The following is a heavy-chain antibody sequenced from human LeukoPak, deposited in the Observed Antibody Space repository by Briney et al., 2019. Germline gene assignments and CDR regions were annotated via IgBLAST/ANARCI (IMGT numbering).Heavy chain of an antibody. CDR2: IYHSGST. J-gene: IGHJ4*02. D-gene: IGHD6-13*01. Sequence: SETLSLTCTVSGGSISGGGYYWSWVRQPPGKGLEWIGYIYHSGSTYYNPSLKSRVTISVDRSKNQFSLKLSSVTAADTAVYYCARGLILGQLVPTYFDYWGQGTLVTVSS. CDR1: GGSISGGGYY. CDR3: ARGLILGQLVPTYFDY. V-gene: IGHV4-30-2*01.